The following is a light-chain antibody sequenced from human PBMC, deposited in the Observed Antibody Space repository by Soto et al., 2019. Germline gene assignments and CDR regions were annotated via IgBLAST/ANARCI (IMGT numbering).Light chain of an antibody. CDR2: AAS. Sequence: EIVLTQSPGTLSLSPGERATLSCRASQTISKSYIAWYQQKSGQAPRLLVYAASSRAAGIPDRFSGSGSGTDLTLIISRLEPEDFGVYYCLQDSLSPWTFGQGTKVEIK. V-gene: IGKV3-20*01. CDR1: QTISKSY. J-gene: IGKJ1*01. CDR3: LQDSLSPWT.